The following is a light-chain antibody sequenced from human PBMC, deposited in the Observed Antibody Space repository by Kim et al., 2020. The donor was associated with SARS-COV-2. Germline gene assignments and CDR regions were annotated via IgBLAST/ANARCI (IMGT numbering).Light chain of an antibody. CDR1: QTVISY. CDR3: QQRNLWPIA. Sequence: VPPRERATLSCRASQTVISYLAWYQQKPGQAPRLLIYDTSNRAPGIPARFSGSGSGTDFTLTIGSLGPEDFAVYYCQQRNLWPIAYGQGTRLEIK. V-gene: IGKV3-11*01. CDR2: DTS. J-gene: IGKJ5*01.